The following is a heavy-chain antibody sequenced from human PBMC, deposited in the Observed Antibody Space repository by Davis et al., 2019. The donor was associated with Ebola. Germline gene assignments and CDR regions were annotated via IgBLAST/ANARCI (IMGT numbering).Heavy chain of an antibody. Sequence: SVTVSCKASGGTFISYAISWVRQAPGQGLEWMGGIIPIFGTAHYAQKFQGRVTITADESTSTAYMELSSLRSEDTAVYYCARDSTTVFPDYYYYGMDVWGQGTTVTVSS. D-gene: IGHD1-1*01. J-gene: IGHJ6*02. CDR1: GGTFISYA. CDR3: ARDSTTVFPDYYYYGMDV. CDR2: IIPIFGTA. V-gene: IGHV1-69*13.